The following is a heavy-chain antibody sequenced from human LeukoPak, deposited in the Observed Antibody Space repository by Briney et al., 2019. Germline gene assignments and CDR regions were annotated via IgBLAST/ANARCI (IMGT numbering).Heavy chain of an antibody. CDR2: INPNSGGT. V-gene: IGHV1-2*06. D-gene: IGHD3-3*01. CDR3: ARLFLEWPRPPMDV. Sequence: RASVKVSCKASGYTFTGYYMHWVRQAPGQGLEWMGRINPNSGGTNYAQKFQGRVTMTRDTSISTAYMELSRLRSDDTAVYYCARLFLEWPRPPMDVWGQGTTVTVSS. CDR1: GYTFTGYY. J-gene: IGHJ6*02.